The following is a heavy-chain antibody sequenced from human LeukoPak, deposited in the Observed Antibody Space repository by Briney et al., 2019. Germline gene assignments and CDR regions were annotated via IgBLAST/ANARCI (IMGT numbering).Heavy chain of an antibody. D-gene: IGHD2-15*01. CDR1: GYSFTSYW. CDR2: IYPGDSDT. V-gene: IGHV5-51*01. CDR3: AKTYCSGGSCYLSWFDP. J-gene: IGHJ5*02. Sequence: GESLKISCKGSGYSFTSYWIGWARQMPGKGLEWMGIIYPGDSDTRYSPSFQGQVTISADKSISTAYLQWSSLKASDTAMYCCAKTYCSGGSCYLSWFDPWGQGTLVTVSS.